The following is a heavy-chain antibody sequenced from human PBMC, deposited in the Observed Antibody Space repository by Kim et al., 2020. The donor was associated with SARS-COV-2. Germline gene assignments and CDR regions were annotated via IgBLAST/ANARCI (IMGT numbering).Heavy chain of an antibody. CDR2: INSSGGST. CDR1: GYTFTSYY. J-gene: IGHJ4*02. D-gene: IGHD2-2*02. V-gene: IGHV1-46*01. Sequence: ASVKVSCKASGYTFTSYYMHWVRQAPGQGPEWMGIINSSGGSTSYAQKFQGRVTMTRDTSTSTVYMELSSLRSEDTAVYYCARGSQQLYGVYWGQGTLVTVSS. CDR3: ARGSQQLYGVY.